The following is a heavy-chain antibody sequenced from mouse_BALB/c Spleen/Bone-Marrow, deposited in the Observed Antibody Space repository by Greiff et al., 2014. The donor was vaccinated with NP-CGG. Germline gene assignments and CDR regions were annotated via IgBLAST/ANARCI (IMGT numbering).Heavy chain of an antibody. CDR1: GFNIKDTY. Sequence: VHLQQSGSELVKPGASVKLSCAASGFNIKDTYMHWVKQRPEQGLEWIGRIDPANGDTKYDPKFQGKATITADTSSNTAYLQLSSLTSEDTAVYYCTRPSFYYGSSYWYFDVWGAGTTVTVSS. D-gene: IGHD1-1*01. CDR3: TRPSFYYGSSYWYFDV. J-gene: IGHJ1*01. CDR2: IDPANGDT. V-gene: IGHV14-3*02.